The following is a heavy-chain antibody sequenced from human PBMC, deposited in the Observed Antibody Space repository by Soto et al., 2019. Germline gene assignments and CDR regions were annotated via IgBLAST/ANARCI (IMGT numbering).Heavy chain of an antibody. D-gene: IGHD6-19*01. V-gene: IGHV4-34*01. J-gene: IGHJ4*02. CDR1: GGSFSGYY. Sequence: QVQLQQWGAGLLKPSETLSLTCAVYGGSFSGYYWCWIRQPPGQGLVWIGEITHSGSTNYNPSLKSRVTLSVDAAKNQFSLELSSVTGAETAVYYCARVFPNIAVAGADVDYWGQGTLVTVSS. CDR3: ARVFPNIAVAGADVDY. CDR2: ITHSGST.